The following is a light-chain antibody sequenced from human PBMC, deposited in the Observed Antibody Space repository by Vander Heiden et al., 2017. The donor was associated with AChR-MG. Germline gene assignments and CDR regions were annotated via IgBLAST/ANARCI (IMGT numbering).Light chain of an antibody. CDR1: QSISSY. Sequence: DIQMTQSPSSLSASVAYRVTIPCRASQSISSYINWYQQKPGKAPKLLIDAASSLQSGVPSRFSGSGSGTDFTLTISSLQPEDFATYYCQQSDSTPRTFGQGTKVEIK. V-gene: IGKV1-39*01. J-gene: IGKJ1*01. CDR3: QQSDSTPRT. CDR2: AAS.